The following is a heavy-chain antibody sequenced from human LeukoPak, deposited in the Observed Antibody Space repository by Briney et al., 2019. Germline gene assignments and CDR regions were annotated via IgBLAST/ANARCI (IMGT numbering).Heavy chain of an antibody. V-gene: IGHV4-34*01. CDR1: GGSFSGYY. J-gene: IGHJ6*03. Sequence: SETLSLTCAVYGGSFSGYYWSWIRQPPGKGLEWIGGINHSGSTNYNPSLKSRVTISVDTSKNQFSLKLSSVTAADTAVYYCARLNYGSGSYFYYYYYYMDVWGKGTTVTISS. D-gene: IGHD3-10*01. CDR3: ARLNYGSGSYFYYYYYYMDV. CDR2: INHSGST.